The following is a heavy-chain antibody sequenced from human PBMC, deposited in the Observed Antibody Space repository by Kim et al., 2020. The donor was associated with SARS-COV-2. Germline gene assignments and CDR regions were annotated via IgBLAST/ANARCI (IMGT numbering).Heavy chain of an antibody. D-gene: IGHD6-19*01. V-gene: IGHV4-59*09. CDR3: ARGGRSSGWFDP. Sequence: NPALKSRITISVDTSTNQFSLKLSSVTAADTAVYYCARGGRSSGWFDPWGQGTLVTVSS. J-gene: IGHJ5*02.